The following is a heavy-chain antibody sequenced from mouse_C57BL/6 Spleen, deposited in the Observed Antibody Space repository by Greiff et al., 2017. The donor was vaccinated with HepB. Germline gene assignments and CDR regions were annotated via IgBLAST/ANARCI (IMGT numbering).Heavy chain of an antibody. CDR3: ARDDYYSNYWYFDV. CDR1: GFTFSSYA. CDR2: ISDGGSYT. J-gene: IGHJ1*03. V-gene: IGHV5-4*01. D-gene: IGHD2-5*01. Sequence: EVQGVESGGGLVKPGGSLKLSCAASGFTFSSYAMSWVRQTPEKRLEWVATISDGGSYTYYPDNVKGRFTISRDNAKNNLYLQMSHLKSEDTAMYYCARDDYYSNYWYFDVWGTGTTVTVSS.